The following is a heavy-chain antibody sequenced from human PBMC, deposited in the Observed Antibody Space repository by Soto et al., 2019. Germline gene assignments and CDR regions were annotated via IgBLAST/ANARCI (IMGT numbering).Heavy chain of an antibody. CDR3: ERESEDINSNFDY. J-gene: IGHJ4*02. CDR2: ISSTTNYI. V-gene: IGHV3-21*06. D-gene: IGHD1-1*01. Sequence: PGGSLRLSCAASGFTFTRYSMNWVRQAPGKGLEWVSSISSTTNYIYYGDSMKGRFTISRDNAKNSLYLEMNSLRAEDTAVYYCERESEDINSNFDYWGQGTMVTVYS. CDR1: GFTFTRYS.